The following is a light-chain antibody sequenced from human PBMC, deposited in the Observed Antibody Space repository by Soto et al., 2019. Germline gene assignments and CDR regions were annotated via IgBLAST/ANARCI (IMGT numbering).Light chain of an antibody. J-gene: IGKJ2*01. V-gene: IGKV4-1*01. Sequence: DFVMTQAPDSLAVSLGERATINCKSSQSVLYNSNNKNHLGWFQQKPGHPPKLLIYGASFRPSGVPDRFSGSGSGTDFTLTISSLQAEDVAVYYCQQYYSIPFTFGQ. CDR2: GAS. CDR3: QQYYSIPFT. CDR1: QSVLYNSNNKNH.